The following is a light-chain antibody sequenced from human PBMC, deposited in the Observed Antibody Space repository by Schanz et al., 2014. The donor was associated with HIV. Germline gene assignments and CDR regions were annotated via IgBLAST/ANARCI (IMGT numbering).Light chain of an antibody. CDR1: QSISGW. V-gene: IGKV1-5*03. J-gene: IGKJ2*01. Sequence: DIQMTQSPSTLSASVGDRITITCRASQSISGWLAWYQQKPGEAPNLLIYRASDLEIGVPSRFSGGGAGPEFTLTINSLQPDDFAPYFCQQYHNYPYTFGQGTKLET. CDR3: QQYHNYPYT. CDR2: RAS.